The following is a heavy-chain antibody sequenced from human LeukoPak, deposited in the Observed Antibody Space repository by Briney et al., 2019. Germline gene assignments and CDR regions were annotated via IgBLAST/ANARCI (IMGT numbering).Heavy chain of an antibody. CDR3: ASTSSEAAFDI. J-gene: IGHJ3*02. Sequence: GASVKVSCKASGGTFSSYAISWVRQAPGQGLEWMGWISAYNGNTNYAQKLQGRVTMTTDTSTSTAYMELRSLRSDDTAVYYCASTSSEAAFDIWGQGTMVTVSS. V-gene: IGHV1-18*01. CDR2: ISAYNGNT. CDR1: GGTFSSYA. D-gene: IGHD6-19*01.